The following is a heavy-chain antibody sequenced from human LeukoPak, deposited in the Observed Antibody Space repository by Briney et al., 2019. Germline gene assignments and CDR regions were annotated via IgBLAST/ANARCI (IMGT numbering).Heavy chain of an antibody. V-gene: IGHV3-66*01. CDR1: GFTVSDNY. CDR2: MYSGGST. D-gene: IGHD6-13*01. J-gene: IGHJ4*02. CDR3: ARVHIAAAGPYFDY. Sequence: TGGSLRLSCAASGFTVSDNYMSWVRQAPGRGLEWVSVMYSGGSTYYADSVKGRFTISRDNSKNTLFLQMNSLRAEDTAVYYCARVHIAAAGPYFDYWGQGTLVTVSS.